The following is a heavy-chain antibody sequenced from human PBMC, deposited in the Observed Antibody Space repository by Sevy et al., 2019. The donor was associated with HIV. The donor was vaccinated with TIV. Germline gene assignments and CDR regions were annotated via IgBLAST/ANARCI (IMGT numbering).Heavy chain of an antibody. CDR3: ARRVAAAGQGNEYFQH. Sequence: SETLSLTCTVSGGSITDKKYYWAWIRQRPGKGLEWTVSISYGGSTYYNPSLQSRVTLSVDTCKNQFSLNLSSVTAADTAKYYCARRVAAAGQGNEYFQHWGRGTLVTVSS. D-gene: IGHD6-13*01. CDR2: ISYGGST. CDR1: GGSITDKKYY. V-gene: IGHV4-39*01. J-gene: IGHJ1*01.